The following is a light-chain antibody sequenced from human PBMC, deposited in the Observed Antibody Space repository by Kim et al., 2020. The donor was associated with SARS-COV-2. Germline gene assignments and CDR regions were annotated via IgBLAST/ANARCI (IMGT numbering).Light chain of an antibody. CDR1: TGSVTSNHY. CDR2: DTN. J-gene: IGLJ3*02. Sequence: PGVTVTLTCGSTTGSVTSNHYGFWFQQRPGQAPRTLIYDTNKRQSWTPSRFSGSLRGGEAALTLSGAQPGDEADYYCLLYYSGARVFGGGTQLTVL. CDR3: LLYYSGARV. V-gene: IGLV7-46*01.